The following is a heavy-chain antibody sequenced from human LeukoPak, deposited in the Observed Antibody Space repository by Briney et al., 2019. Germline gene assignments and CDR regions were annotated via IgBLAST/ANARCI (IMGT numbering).Heavy chain of an antibody. CDR2: INPNSGGT. D-gene: IGHD5-24*01. CDR3: AREGDGYNAFDY. V-gene: IGHV1-2*02. J-gene: IGHJ4*02. Sequence: ASVKVSCKASGYTFTGYYMHWVRQAPGQGLEWMGWINPNSGGTNYAQKFQGRVTMTRDTSVSTAYMELSRLRSDDTAVYYCAREGDGYNAFDYWGQGTLVTVSS. CDR1: GYTFTGYY.